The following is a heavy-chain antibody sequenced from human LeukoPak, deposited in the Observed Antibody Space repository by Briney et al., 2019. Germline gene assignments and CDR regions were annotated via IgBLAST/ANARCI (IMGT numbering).Heavy chain of an antibody. CDR3: ARVKGEGAHFDY. CDR2: ISYNGGKK. V-gene: IGHV3-30*04. D-gene: IGHD1-26*01. J-gene: IGHJ4*02. CDR1: GFSFSSYA. Sequence: PGGSLRLSCAASGFSFSSYAIHWVRQAPGKGLEWVALISYNGGKKDYADSVKGRFTIDRDNSKNTVYLQMNSLRPDDTAIYFCARVKGEGAHFDYWGQGTLVTVSS.